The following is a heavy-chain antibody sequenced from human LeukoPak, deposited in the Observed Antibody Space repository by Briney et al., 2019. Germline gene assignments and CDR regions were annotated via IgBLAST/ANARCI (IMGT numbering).Heavy chain of an antibody. J-gene: IGHJ6*02. Sequence: SQTLSLTCTVSGGSISSGDYYWSWIRQPPGKGLEWIGYIYYSGSTYYNPSLKSRVTISVDTSKNQFSLKLSSVTAADTAVYYCARDRTRLVHYYYGMDVWGQGTTVTVSS. CDR1: GGSISSGDYY. CDR2: IYYSGST. V-gene: IGHV4-30-4*01. CDR3: ARDRTRLVHYYYGMDV. D-gene: IGHD3-9*01.